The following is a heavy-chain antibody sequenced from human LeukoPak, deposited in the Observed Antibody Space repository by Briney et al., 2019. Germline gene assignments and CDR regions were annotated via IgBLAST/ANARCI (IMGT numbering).Heavy chain of an antibody. CDR1: GFTFSDYA. CDR3: AKVGSSMSFYYYYGMDV. Sequence: GGSLRLFCAASGFTFSDYAMSWVRQAPGKGLEWLSQIIKTGDNTYYADSVKGRFTISRDNSKDTLYLQMDSLRAEDTAVYYCAKVGSSMSFYYYYGMDVWGQGTTVTVSS. V-gene: IGHV3-23*01. CDR2: IIKTGDNT. D-gene: IGHD6-13*01. J-gene: IGHJ6*02.